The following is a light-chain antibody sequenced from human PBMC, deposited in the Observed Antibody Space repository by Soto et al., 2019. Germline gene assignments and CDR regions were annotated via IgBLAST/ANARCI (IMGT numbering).Light chain of an antibody. J-gene: IGLJ1*01. CDR1: SSNIGAGYD. Sequence: QSVLTQPPSVSGGPGQRVAISCTGSSSNIGAGYDVHWYQQLPGTAPKLLIYGNSNRPSGVPDRFSGSESGTSASLAITGLQAEDEADYYCQSYDSSLSGYVFGTGTKVTVL. V-gene: IGLV1-40*01. CDR3: QSYDSSLSGYV. CDR2: GNS.